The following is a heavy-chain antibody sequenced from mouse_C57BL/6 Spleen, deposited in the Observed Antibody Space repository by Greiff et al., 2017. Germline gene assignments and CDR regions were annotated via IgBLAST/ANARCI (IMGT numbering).Heavy chain of an antibody. CDR1: GYTFTSYW. D-gene: IGHD2-3*01. J-gene: IGHJ3*01. CDR2: INPSSGYT. Sequence: VKLQESGAELAKPGASVKLSCKASGYTFTSYWMHWVKQRPGQGLEWIGYINPSSGYTKYNQKFKDKDTLTVDKSSSTAYMQLSRLTYEDSAVYYCAPIYDGHDGFAYWGQGTLVTVSA. V-gene: IGHV1-7*01. CDR3: APIYDGHDGFAY.